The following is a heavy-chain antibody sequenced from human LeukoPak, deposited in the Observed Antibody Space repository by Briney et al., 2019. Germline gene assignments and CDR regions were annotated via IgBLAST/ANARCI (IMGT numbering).Heavy chain of an antibody. Sequence: GRSLRLSCAASGFTFSSYGMHWVRQAPGKGLEWVAVISYDGSNKYYADSVKGRFTISRDNAKNSLYLQMNSLRAEDTAVYYCARVGVDIVATEAFDIWGQGTMVTVSS. J-gene: IGHJ3*02. V-gene: IGHV3-30*03. CDR2: ISYDGSNK. CDR1: GFTFSSYG. CDR3: ARVGVDIVATEAFDI. D-gene: IGHD5-12*01.